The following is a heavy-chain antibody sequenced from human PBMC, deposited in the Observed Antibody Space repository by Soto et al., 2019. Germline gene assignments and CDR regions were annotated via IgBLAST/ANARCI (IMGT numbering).Heavy chain of an antibody. D-gene: IGHD2-15*01. J-gene: IGHJ6*03. CDR1: GYTFTSYD. Sequence: ASVKVSCKASGYTFTSYDINWVRQATGQGLEWMGWMNPNSGNTGYAQKFQGRVTMTRNTSISTAYMELSSLRSEDTAVYYCARGVGSSATNHPVLTYYYYYYMDVWGKGTTVTVSS. V-gene: IGHV1-8*01. CDR2: MNPNSGNT. CDR3: ARGVGSSATNHPVLTYYYYYYMDV.